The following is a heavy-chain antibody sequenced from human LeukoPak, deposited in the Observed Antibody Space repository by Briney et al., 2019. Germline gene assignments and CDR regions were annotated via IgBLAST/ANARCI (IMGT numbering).Heavy chain of an antibody. D-gene: IGHD2-21*01. V-gene: IGHV1-69*13. CDR1: GGTFSSYA. CDR2: IIPIFGTA. CDR3: AANTPRVVREDAFDI. J-gene: IGHJ3*02. Sequence: SVKVSCKASGGTFSSYAISWVRQAPGQGLEWMGGIIPIFGTANYAQKFQGRVTITADESTSTAYMELSSLRSEDTAVYYCAANTPRVVREDAFDIWGRGTMVTVSS.